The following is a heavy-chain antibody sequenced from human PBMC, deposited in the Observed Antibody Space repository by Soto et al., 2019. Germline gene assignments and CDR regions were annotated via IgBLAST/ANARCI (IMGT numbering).Heavy chain of an antibody. D-gene: IGHD3-22*01. CDR2: ISSSSSYI. J-gene: IGHJ5*02. CDR1: GFTFSSYS. CDR3: ARDMYKYYGSCCYYDNWFYH. V-gene: IGHV3-21*01. Sequence: GGSLRLSCAASGFTFSSYSMNWVRQAPGKGLEWVSSISSSSSYIYYADSVKGRFTISRDNAKNSLYLQMNSLRAEDTAVYYCARDMYKYYGSCCYYDNWFYHWGQGTLVTVSS.